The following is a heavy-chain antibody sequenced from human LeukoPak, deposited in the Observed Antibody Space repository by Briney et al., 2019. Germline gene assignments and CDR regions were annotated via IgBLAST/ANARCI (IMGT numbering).Heavy chain of an antibody. V-gene: IGHV4-31*03. J-gene: IGHJ4*02. CDR3: ARGPLESGATDFDY. CDR2: IYYSGST. Sequence: SETLSLTCTVSGGSISSGGYYWSWIRQHPGKGLEWIGYIYYSGSTYYNPSLKSRVSISADMPENQFSLKLSSVTAADTAVYYCARGPLESGATDFDYWGQGTLVTVSS. D-gene: IGHD1-26*01. CDR1: GGSISSGGYY.